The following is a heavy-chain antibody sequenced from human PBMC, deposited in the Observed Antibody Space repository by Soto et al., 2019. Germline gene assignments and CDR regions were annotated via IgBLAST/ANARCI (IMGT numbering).Heavy chain of an antibody. V-gene: IGHV3-53*01. D-gene: IGHD2-15*01. Sequence: GGSLRLSCAASGFTVSSNYMSWVRQAPGKGLEWVSVIYSGGSTYYADSVKGRFTISRDNSKNTLYLQMNSLRAEDTAVYYCARVNCSGGSCYGAFDIWGQGTMVTV. J-gene: IGHJ3*02. CDR2: IYSGGST. CDR1: GFTVSSNY. CDR3: ARVNCSGGSCYGAFDI.